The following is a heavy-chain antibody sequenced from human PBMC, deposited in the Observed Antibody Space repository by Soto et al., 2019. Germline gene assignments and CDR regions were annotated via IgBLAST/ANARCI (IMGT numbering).Heavy chain of an antibody. CDR1: GGTFSSYA. Sequence: ASVKVSCKASGGTFSSYAISWVRQAPGQGLEWMGGIIPIFGTANYAQKFQGRVTITADKSTSTAYMELSSLRSENTAVYYCARAGYSYGYLVYWGQGTLVTVSS. V-gene: IGHV1-69*06. D-gene: IGHD5-18*01. CDR2: IIPIFGTA. J-gene: IGHJ4*02. CDR3: ARAGYSYGYLVY.